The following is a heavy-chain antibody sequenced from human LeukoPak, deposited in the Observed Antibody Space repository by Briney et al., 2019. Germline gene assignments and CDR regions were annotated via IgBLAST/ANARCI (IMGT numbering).Heavy chain of an antibody. CDR2: SKSKTDGGTT. J-gene: IGHJ4*02. CDR3: TTTYYYDSSGYYAGDY. CDR1: GFTFSNAW. Sequence: GGSLRLSYAASGFTFSNAWMSWVRQAPGRGLEWVGRSKSKTDGGTTDYAAPVKGRFTISRDDSKNTLYLQMNSLKTEDTAVYYCTTTYYYDSSGYYAGDYWGQGTLVTVSS. D-gene: IGHD3-22*01. V-gene: IGHV3-15*01.